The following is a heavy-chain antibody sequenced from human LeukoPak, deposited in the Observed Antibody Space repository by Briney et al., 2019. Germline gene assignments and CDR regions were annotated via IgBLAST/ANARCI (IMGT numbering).Heavy chain of an antibody. J-gene: IGHJ3*02. CDR3: ARVYSSSSGKNVFDI. CDR1: GFTFSNYW. V-gene: IGHV3-7*03. Sequence: PGGSLRLSCAAFGFTFSNYWMSWVRQAPGKGLEWVANIKQDGSEADYVDSVKGRFTISRDNAKNSLCLQVNSLRAEDTAVYYCARVYSSSSGKNVFDIWGQGTMVIVSS. CDR2: IKQDGSEA. D-gene: IGHD6-6*01.